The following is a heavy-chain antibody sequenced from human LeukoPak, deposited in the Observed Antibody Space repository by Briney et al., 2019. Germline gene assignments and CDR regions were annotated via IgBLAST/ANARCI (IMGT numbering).Heavy chain of an antibody. V-gene: IGHV3-48*01. Sequence: GSLRLSCAASEFTFSSYSMNWVRQAPGKGLEWVSYISSGSRTIYYADSVKGRFTISRDNAKNSLYLQMNSLRAEDTAVYYCARDQGSGYGRTFDIWGQGTMVTVSS. D-gene: IGHD5-12*01. CDR3: ARDQGSGYGRTFDI. J-gene: IGHJ3*02. CDR2: ISSGSRTI. CDR1: EFTFSSYS.